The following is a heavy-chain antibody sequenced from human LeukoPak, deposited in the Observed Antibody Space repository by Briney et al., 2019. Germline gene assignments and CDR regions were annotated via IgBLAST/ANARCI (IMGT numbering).Heavy chain of an antibody. V-gene: IGHV3-11*01. J-gene: IGHJ4*02. D-gene: IGHD4-17*01. CDR2: ISSSGSTI. CDR3: ARDRLSDYADY. Sequence: GGSLRLSCAASGFTFSDYHMSWIRQAPGKGLEWVSYISSSGSTIYYADSVKGRFTISRDNAKNSLYLQMNSLRAEDTAVYYCARDRLSDYADYWGQGTLVTVSS. CDR1: GFTFSDYH.